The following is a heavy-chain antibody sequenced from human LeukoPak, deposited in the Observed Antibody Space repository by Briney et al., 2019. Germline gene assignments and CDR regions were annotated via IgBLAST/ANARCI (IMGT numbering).Heavy chain of an antibody. CDR2: IYHSGST. D-gene: IGHD3-22*01. Sequence: SQTLSLTCTVSGYSISSGYYWGWIRQPPGKGLEYIGNIYHSGSTNYNPSLKSRVTISVDTSKNQFSLRLRSVTAADTAVYYCARVTGYMIEDYFDYWGQGTLVTVSS. V-gene: IGHV4-38-2*02. CDR1: GYSISSGYY. J-gene: IGHJ4*02. CDR3: ARVTGYMIEDYFDY.